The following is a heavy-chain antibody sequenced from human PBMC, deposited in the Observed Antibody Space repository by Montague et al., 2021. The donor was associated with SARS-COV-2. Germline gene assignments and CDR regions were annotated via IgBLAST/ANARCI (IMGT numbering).Heavy chain of an antibody. CDR1: AGSISSSNW. CDR3: ARIPFGYYGMDV. J-gene: IGHJ6*02. V-gene: IGHV4-4*02. Sequence: SETLSLTCAVSAGSISSSNWWSWVRQPPGKGLEWIAEIYRSGGTNYNPSLKSRVTISVDKSKNQFSLKLSSVTAADTAVYYCARIPFGYYGMDVWGQGTTVTVSS. D-gene: IGHD3-16*01. CDR2: IYRSGGT.